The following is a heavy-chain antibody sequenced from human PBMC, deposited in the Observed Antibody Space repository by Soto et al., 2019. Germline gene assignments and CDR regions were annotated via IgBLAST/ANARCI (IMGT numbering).Heavy chain of an antibody. J-gene: IGHJ6*02. CDR2: IIPIFGTA. Sequence: SVKVSCKASGGTFSSYAISWVRQAPGQGLEWMGGIIPIFGTANYAQKFQGRVTITADESTSTAYMELSSLRSEDTAVYYCAKEVAAATASYYYYYGMDVWGQGTTVTVSS. V-gene: IGHV1-69*13. CDR3: AKEVAAATASYYYYYGMDV. CDR1: GGTFSSYA. D-gene: IGHD2-15*01.